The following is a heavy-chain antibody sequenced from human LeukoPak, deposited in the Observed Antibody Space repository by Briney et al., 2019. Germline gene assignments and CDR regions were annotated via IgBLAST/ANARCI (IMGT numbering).Heavy chain of an antibody. CDR1: GYTFTNNY. Sequence: GGSVKVSCKASGYTFTNNYLHWVRQAPGQGLEWMGMIYPRDGSTSYAQNFQGRVTVTRDTSTTTVHMELRGLRSEDTAVYYCARDQEGFDYWGQGTVVTVSS. CDR2: IYPRDGST. J-gene: IGHJ4*02. CDR3: ARDQEGFDY. V-gene: IGHV1-46*01.